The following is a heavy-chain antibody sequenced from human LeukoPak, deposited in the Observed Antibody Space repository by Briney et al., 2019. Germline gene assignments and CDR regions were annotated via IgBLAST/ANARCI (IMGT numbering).Heavy chain of an antibody. D-gene: IGHD5-24*01. CDR1: GGSFSGYY. J-gene: IGHJ4*02. CDR3: ARGRDGYMS. V-gene: IGHV4-34*01. CDR2: INHSGST. Sequence: PSETLSLTCAVYGGSFSGYYWSWIRQPPGKGLEWIGEINHSGSTNYNPSLKSRVTRSVDTSKNQFSLKLSSVTAADTAVYYCARGRDGYMSWGQGTLVTVSS.